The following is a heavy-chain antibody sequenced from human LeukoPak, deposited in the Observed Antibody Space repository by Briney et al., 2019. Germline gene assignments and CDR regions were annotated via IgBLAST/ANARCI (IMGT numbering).Heavy chain of an antibody. J-gene: IGHJ4*02. Sequence: GGSLRLSCAASGFTFDDHGMSWVRQAPGKGLEWVSGIKWDGGRTGYADSVKGRFTISRDNAKNSVYLQMNSLRAEDTAVYYCARGARPVAMRNYFDYWGQGTLVTVSS. V-gene: IGHV3-20*04. CDR3: ARGARPVAMRNYFDY. CDR2: IKWDGGRT. D-gene: IGHD2-2*01. CDR1: GFTFDDHG.